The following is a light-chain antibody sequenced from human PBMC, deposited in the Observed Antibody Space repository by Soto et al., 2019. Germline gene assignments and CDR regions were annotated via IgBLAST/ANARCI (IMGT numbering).Light chain of an antibody. V-gene: IGKV3-20*01. CDR3: QQYFDSRWT. CDR2: GAS. J-gene: IGKJ1*01. CDR1: ESVNSAY. Sequence: ELVLTQSPVTLSLSPGERATLSCRASESVNSAYLAWYQHRPAQPPRLLIYGASSRATGVPDRFSGSGSVTEFTLDITRLEPAEFALYYCQQYFDSRWTCGLGTKVDSK.